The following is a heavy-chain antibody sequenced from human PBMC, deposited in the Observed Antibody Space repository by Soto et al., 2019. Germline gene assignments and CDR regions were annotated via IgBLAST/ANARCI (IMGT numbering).Heavy chain of an antibody. V-gene: IGHV5-51*01. CDR3: ARRLFPMVRGVINPPDAFDI. Sequence: GESLKLSCTGSGYSFTRYWIGWVRQMPGKGLEWMGIIYPGDSDTRYSPSFQGQVTISADKSISTAYLQWSSLKASDTAMYYCARRLFPMVRGVINPPDAFDIWGQGTMVTVSS. J-gene: IGHJ3*02. D-gene: IGHD3-10*01. CDR1: GYSFTRYW. CDR2: IYPGDSDT.